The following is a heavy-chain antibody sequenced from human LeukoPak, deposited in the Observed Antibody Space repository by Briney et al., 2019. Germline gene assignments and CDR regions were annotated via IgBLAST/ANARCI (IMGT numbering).Heavy chain of an antibody. V-gene: IGHV3-43*01. J-gene: IGHJ4*02. D-gene: IGHD6-19*01. CDR1: GFTFDDYT. CDR3: AKDKQWAFDY. CDR2: ISWDGGST. Sequence: GSLRLSCAASGFTFDDYTMHWVRQAPGKGLEWVSLISWDGGSTYYADSVKGRFTISRDNSKNSLYLQMNSLRTEDTALYYCAKDKQWAFDYWGQGTLVTVSS.